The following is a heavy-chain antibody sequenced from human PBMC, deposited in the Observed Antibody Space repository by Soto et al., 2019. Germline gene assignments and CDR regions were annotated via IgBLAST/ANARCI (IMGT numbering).Heavy chain of an antibody. Sequence: QVQLQESGPGLVKPSETLSLTCTVSGGSISSYYWSWIRQPPGKGLEWIGYIYYSGSTNYNPSLKSRVTISVDTSKNQFSLKLSSVTAADTAVYYCAREPLSKLYGKDVWGQGTTVTVSS. J-gene: IGHJ6*02. CDR3: AREPLSKLYGKDV. CDR1: GGSISSYY. D-gene: IGHD3-16*02. CDR2: IYYSGST. V-gene: IGHV4-59*01.